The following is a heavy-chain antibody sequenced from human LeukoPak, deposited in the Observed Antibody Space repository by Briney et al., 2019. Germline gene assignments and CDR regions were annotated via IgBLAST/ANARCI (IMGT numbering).Heavy chain of an antibody. D-gene: IGHD2-21*01. CDR3: ARSLIIVSSRESYYFDY. V-gene: IGHV3-48*01. Sequence: GGSLRLSCAASGFTFSSDSMNWVRQAPGKGLEWVSYISSSSSTIYYADSVKGRFTISRDNANNSLYLQMNSLRAEDTAVYYCARSLIIVSSRESYYFDYWGQGTLVTVSS. CDR1: GFTFSSDS. J-gene: IGHJ4*02. CDR2: ISSSSSTI.